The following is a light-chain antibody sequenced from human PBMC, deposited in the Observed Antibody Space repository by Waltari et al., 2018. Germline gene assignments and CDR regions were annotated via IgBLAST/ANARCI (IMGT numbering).Light chain of an antibody. CDR1: QSITSIY. CDR3: QQYGDSPYT. J-gene: IGKJ2*01. V-gene: IGKV3-20*01. Sequence: DIVLTQSPGTLSLSPGERATLSCRASQSITSIYLAWYQQKPGQAPRPLIYVVSSRATGIPDRFSGSGSGTDFTLSISRLEPEDFAMYYCQQYGDSPYTFGQGTKLEI. CDR2: VVS.